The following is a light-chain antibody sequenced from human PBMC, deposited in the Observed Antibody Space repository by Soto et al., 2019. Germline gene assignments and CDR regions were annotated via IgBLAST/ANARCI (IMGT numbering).Light chain of an antibody. J-gene: IGKJ1*01. CDR3: QQYIDWPPGT. CDR2: DTS. V-gene: IGKV3-15*01. CDR1: QSVSSS. Sequence: EIVVTQSPATLSVSPGERVTLSCRASQSVSSSLPWYKQSPGQAPRLLIYDTSTRAAGISARFSGSGSGTEFTLTISSLQSEDFAVYYCQQYIDWPPGTFGQGTAVEIK.